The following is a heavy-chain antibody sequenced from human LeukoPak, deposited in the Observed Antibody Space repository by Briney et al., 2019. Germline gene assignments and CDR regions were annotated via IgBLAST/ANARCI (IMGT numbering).Heavy chain of an antibody. CDR2: ISSSGSTI. J-gene: IGHJ4*02. Sequence: PGGSLRLSCAASGFTFSDYYMSWIRQAPGKGLEWVSYISSSGSTIYYADSVKGRFTISRDNAKNSLYLQMNSLRAEDTAAYYCARVRRQQLGHFDYWGQGTLVTVSS. CDR3: ARVRRQQLGHFDY. CDR1: GFTFSDYY. D-gene: IGHD6-13*01. V-gene: IGHV3-11*01.